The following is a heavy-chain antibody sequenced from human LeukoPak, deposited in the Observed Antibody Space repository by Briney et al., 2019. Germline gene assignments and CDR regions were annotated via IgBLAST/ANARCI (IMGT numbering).Heavy chain of an antibody. CDR3: ARRYCSSTSCLIDY. V-gene: IGHV3-48*03. D-gene: IGHD2-2*01. Sequence: GGSLRLSCAASGXTFSSYEMNWVRPAPGKGLEWVSYISSSGTTIYYADSVKGRFTISRDNAKNSLYLQMNSLRAEDTAVYYCARRYCSSTSCLIDYWGQGTLVTVSS. CDR2: ISSSGTTI. CDR1: GXTFSSYE. J-gene: IGHJ4*02.